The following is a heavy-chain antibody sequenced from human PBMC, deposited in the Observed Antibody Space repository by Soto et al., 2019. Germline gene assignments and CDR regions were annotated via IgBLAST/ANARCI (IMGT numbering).Heavy chain of an antibody. CDR2: INAGNGNT. CDR3: AAPGYGSGSYLHFDY. Sequence: ASVKVSCKASGYTFTSYAMHWVRQAPGQRLEWMGWINAGNGNTKYSQKFQGRVTITRDTSASTAYMELSSLRSEDTAVYYCAAPGYGSGSYLHFDYWGQGTLVTVSS. CDR1: GYTFTSYA. J-gene: IGHJ4*02. D-gene: IGHD3-10*01. V-gene: IGHV1-3*01.